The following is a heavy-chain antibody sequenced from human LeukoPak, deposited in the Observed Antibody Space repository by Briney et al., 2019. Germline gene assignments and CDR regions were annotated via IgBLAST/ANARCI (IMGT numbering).Heavy chain of an antibody. CDR1: GYTFTDYN. D-gene: IGHD2-15*01. Sequence: ASVKVSCKVSGYTFTDYNIHWVQQAPGKGLEWMGLVDPEDGETIYDEKFQDRVTITADTSTDTAYMELSSLRSEGTAVYYCATGRYCCGGSCYLYYCGPGTLV. V-gene: IGHV1-69-2*01. J-gene: IGHJ4*02. CDR2: VDPEDGET. CDR3: ATGRYCCGGSCYLYY.